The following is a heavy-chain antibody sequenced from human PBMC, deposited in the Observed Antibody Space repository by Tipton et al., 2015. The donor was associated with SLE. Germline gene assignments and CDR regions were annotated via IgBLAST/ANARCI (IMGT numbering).Heavy chain of an antibody. V-gene: IGHV4-4*07. CDR1: GGSISSYY. CDR3: AREDAGYDTYYYYNGMDV. CDR2: IYTSGST. Sequence: TLSLTCTVSGGSISSYYWSWIRQPAGKGLEWIGRIYTSGSTNYNPSLKSRVTMSVDTSKNQFSLKLSSVTAADAAVYYCAREDAGYDTYYYYNGMDVWGQGTTVAVSS. J-gene: IGHJ6*02. D-gene: IGHD5-12*01.